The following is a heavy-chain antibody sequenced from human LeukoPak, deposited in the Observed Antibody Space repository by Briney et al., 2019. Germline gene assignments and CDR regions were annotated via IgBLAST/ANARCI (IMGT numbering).Heavy chain of an antibody. CDR1: GFTFSSYW. V-gene: IGHV3-7*01. Sequence: GGSLRLSCAASGFTFSSYWMSWVRQAPGKGLEWVANIKQDGSEKYYVDSVKGRFTISRDNAKNSLYLQMNSLRAEDTAVYYCARASNYYDILTGYYERDGYFDYWGQGTLVTVSS. CDR2: IKQDGSEK. D-gene: IGHD3-9*01. CDR3: ARASNYYDILTGYYERDGYFDY. J-gene: IGHJ4*02.